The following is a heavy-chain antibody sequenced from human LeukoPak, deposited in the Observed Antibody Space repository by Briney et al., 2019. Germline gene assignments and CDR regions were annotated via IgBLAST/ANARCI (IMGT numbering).Heavy chain of an antibody. CDR3: ARLWNTGYIIYFDS. D-gene: IGHD5-12*01. Sequence: ASVKVSCKASGYTFTGYYMHWVRQAPGQGLEWTGWINPNSGGTNFAQKFRGRVTMTRDTSISTAFMELSRLTSDDTAVYYCARLWNTGYIIYFDSWGQGALVTVSS. J-gene: IGHJ4*02. CDR2: INPNSGGT. CDR1: GYTFTGYY. V-gene: IGHV1-2*02.